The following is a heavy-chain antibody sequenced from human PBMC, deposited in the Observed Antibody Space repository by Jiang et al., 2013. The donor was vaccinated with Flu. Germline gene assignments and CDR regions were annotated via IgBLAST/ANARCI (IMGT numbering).Heavy chain of an antibody. CDR3: ARGRDYGGGSGLSYIDY. D-gene: IGHD4/OR15-4a*01. V-gene: IGHV4-59*01. CDR1: GGSISGYY. CDR2: IYNNARI. Sequence: SGPGLVKPSETLSLTCSVPGGSISGYYWNWVRQSPGKGLEWIAYIYNNARIIYNPSLKSRVTILLDTSKKQVSLRLSSVTAADTATYYCARGRDYGGGSGLSYIDYWGQG. J-gene: IGHJ4*02.